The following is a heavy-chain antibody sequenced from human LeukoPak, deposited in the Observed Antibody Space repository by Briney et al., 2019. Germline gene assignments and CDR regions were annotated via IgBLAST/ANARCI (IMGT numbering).Heavy chain of an antibody. D-gene: IGHD3-10*01. CDR2: IWYDGSNK. J-gene: IGHJ4*02. V-gene: IGHV3-33*08. CDR1: GFTFSSYG. CDR3: ARPYYYGSGSYFLFDY. Sequence: GGSLRLSCAASGFTFSSYGMHWVRQAPGKGLEWVAVIWYDGSNKYYADSVKGRFTISRDNSKNTLYLQMNSLRAEDTAVYYCARPYYYGSGSYFLFDYWGQGTLVTVSS.